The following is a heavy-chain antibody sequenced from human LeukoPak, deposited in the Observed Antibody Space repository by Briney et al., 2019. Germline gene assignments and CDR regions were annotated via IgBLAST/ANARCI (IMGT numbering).Heavy chain of an antibody. CDR2: ISDDGGYT. Sequence: GGSLRLSCAASGFTFSSYWMYWVRQAPGKGLVWVSRISDDGGYTEYADSMKGRFTISRDNAKNTLFLQVTSLRAEDTAVYYCASISRRRGVDNWGQGTLVTVSS. CDR1: GFTFSSYW. V-gene: IGHV3-74*03. CDR3: ASISRRRGVDN. J-gene: IGHJ4*02.